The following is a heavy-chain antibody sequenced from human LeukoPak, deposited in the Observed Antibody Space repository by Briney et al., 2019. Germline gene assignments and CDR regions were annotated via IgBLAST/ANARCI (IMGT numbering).Heavy chain of an antibody. V-gene: IGHV3-21*01. CDR2: ISSSSSYI. J-gene: IGHJ4*02. CDR3: ASGLAYCGGDCYGY. D-gene: IGHD2-21*02. CDR1: GFTFSSYS. Sequence: GGSLRLSCAASGFTFSSYSMTWVRQAPGKGLEWVSSISSSSSYIYHADSVKGRFTISRDNAKNSLYLQMNSLRAEDTAVYYCASGLAYCGGDCYGYWGQGTLVTVSS.